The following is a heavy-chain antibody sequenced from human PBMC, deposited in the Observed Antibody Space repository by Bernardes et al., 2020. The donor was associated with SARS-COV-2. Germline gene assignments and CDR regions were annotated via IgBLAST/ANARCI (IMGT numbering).Heavy chain of an antibody. D-gene: IGHD6-13*01. CDR2: ISGSGGST. CDR3: AKGLYSSSWAAWFDP. CDR1: GFTFSSYA. J-gene: IGHJ5*02. Sequence: GGSLRLSCAASGFTFSSYAMSWVRQAPGKGLEWVSGISGSGGSTYYADSVKGRFTISRDNSKNTLYLQMNSLRAEDTAVYYCAKGLYSSSWAAWFDPWGQGTLVTVSS. V-gene: IGHV3-23*01.